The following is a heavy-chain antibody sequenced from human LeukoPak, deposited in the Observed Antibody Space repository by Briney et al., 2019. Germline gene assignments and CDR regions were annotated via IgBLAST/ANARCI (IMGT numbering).Heavy chain of an antibody. CDR1: GFTFSSYA. V-gene: IGHV3-23*01. J-gene: IGHJ6*02. Sequence: PGGSLRLSCAASGFTFSSYAMSWVRQAPGKGLEWVSAISGSGGSTYYADSVKGRFTISRDNSKNTLYLQMNSLRAEDTAVYYCAREVVVVAAATLSYYYGMDVWGQGTTVTVSS. D-gene: IGHD2-15*01. CDR2: ISGSGGST. CDR3: AREVVVVAAATLSYYYGMDV.